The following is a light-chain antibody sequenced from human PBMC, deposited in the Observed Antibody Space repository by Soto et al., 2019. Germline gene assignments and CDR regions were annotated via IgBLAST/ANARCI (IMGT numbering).Light chain of an antibody. V-gene: IGKV1-39*01. CDR2: AAS. CDR3: QQSYSVPLT. Sequence: DIQLTQSPSSLSASVGDRVTITCRASHNIVNYLNWYQRKPGKAPELLIYAASNLQSGVPSRFSGTGSGTDFTLTISSLHPEDFATFYCQQSYSVPLTFGGGTKVEIK. CDR1: HNIVNY. J-gene: IGKJ4*01.